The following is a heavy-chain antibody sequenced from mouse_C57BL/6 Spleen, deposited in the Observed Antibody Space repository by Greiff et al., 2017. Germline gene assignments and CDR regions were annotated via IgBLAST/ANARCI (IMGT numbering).Heavy chain of an antibody. CDR3: AKFITTLVERHYYAMDY. CDR2: ISSGSSTI. V-gene: IGHV5-17*01. D-gene: IGHD1-1*01. CDR1: GFTFSDYG. Sequence: EVKLVESGGGLVKPGGSLKISCAASGFTFSDYGMHWVRQAPEKGLEWVAYISSGSSTIYYADTVKGRFTISRDNATNTLFLQMTSLRSEDTAMYYCAKFITTLVERHYYAMDYWGQGTSVTVSS. J-gene: IGHJ4*01.